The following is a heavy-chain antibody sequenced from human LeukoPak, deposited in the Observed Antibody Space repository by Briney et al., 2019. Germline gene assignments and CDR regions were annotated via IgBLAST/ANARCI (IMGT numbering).Heavy chain of an antibody. CDR1: GFSLTHDA. Sequence: GGSLRLSCAASGFSLTHDAIHWVRQAPGKGLEWVAVVSKDGVTKVYRDSVKGRFTISTDSSKNTVYLQMTGLGSEDTAVYYCARSRCGGECYATGLWGQGTLVTVSS. J-gene: IGHJ4*02. V-gene: IGHV3-30*03. CDR2: VSKDGVTK. CDR3: ARSRCGGECYATGL. D-gene: IGHD2-21*01.